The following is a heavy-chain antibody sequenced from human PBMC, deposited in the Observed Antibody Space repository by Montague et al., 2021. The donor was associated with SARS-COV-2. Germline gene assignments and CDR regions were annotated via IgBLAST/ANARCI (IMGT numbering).Heavy chain of an antibody. CDR1: GVSISSGSYY. V-gene: IGHV4-31*03. CDR3: ARDGDEVYFFEY. J-gene: IGHJ4*02. Sequence: TLSLTCTVSGVSISSGSYYWNWIRPHPGKGLEWIGYIHYSGRTYYTPSLQSRVAISVDTSKNAFSLKMTSVTAADTAVYYCARDGDEVYFFEYWGQGLLVTVSS. CDR2: IHYSGRT. D-gene: IGHD2/OR15-2a*01.